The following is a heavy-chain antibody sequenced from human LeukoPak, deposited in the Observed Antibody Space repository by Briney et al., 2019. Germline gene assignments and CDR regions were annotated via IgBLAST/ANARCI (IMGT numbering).Heavy chain of an antibody. CDR2: INPSGGST. CDR3: ARDSETNGSYFDF. Sequence: GASVKLSCKASGYTFTSYNMQWVRQAPGQGLEWMGIINPSGGSTSYAQKFQGRVTMTRDTSTSTVYMELSSLRSEDTAVYYCARDSETNGSYFDFWGQGTLVTVSS. D-gene: IGHD2-8*01. J-gene: IGHJ4*02. CDR1: GYTFTSYN. V-gene: IGHV1-46*01.